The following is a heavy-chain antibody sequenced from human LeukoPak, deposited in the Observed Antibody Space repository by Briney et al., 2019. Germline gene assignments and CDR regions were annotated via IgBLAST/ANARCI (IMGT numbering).Heavy chain of an antibody. CDR1: GVSISSSNSY. Sequence: PSETLSLTCTVSGVSISSSNSYWGWIRQPPGRGLEWIGSIYYTGNTYYNASLKSRVTISIDTSKNQISLRLTSVTATDTAMYYCARQTGSGLFTLPGGQGTLVTVSS. CDR2: IYYTGNT. D-gene: IGHD3/OR15-3a*01. CDR3: ARQTGSGLFTLP. V-gene: IGHV4-39*01. J-gene: IGHJ4*02.